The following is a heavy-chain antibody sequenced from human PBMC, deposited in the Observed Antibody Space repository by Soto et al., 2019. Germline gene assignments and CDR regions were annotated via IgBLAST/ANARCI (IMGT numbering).Heavy chain of an antibody. CDR2: IIPIFGTA. CDR1: GGTFSSYA. CDR3: ASFSRNWNYVSPAYFDY. Sequence: ASVKVSCKASGGTFSSYAISWVRQAPGQGLEWMGGIIPIFGTANYAQKFQGRVTITADESTSTAYMELSSLRSEDTAVYYCASFSRNWNYVSPAYFDYWGQGTLVTVSS. J-gene: IGHJ4*02. V-gene: IGHV1-69*13. D-gene: IGHD1-7*01.